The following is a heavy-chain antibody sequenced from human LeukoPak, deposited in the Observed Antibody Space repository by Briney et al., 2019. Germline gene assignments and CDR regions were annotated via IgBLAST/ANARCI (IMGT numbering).Heavy chain of an antibody. Sequence: GGSLRLSCTASGFTFNEFGVHWVRQAPGQGLERVALIWYDGSNKYYADSVKGRFTISRDNSKNTVYLQMNSLRVEDTAIYYCARDRPTGSYYSIDYWGQGIQATVSS. J-gene: IGHJ4*02. CDR2: IWYDGSNK. CDR3: ARDRPTGSYYSIDY. CDR1: GFTFNEFG. V-gene: IGHV3-33*01. D-gene: IGHD1-26*01.